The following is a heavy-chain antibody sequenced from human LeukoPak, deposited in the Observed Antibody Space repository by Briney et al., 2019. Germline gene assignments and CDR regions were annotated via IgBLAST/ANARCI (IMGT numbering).Heavy chain of an antibody. V-gene: IGHV3-30-3*01. CDR2: ISYDGSNK. J-gene: IGHJ4*02. CDR1: GFTFSSYA. Sequence: GGSLRLSCAASGFTFSSYAMHWVRQAPGKGLEWVAVISYDGSNKYYADSVKGRFTISRDNSKNTLYLQMNSLRAEDTAVYYCARDRTYFDYWGQGTLVTVSS. CDR3: ARDRTYFDY. D-gene: IGHD3/OR15-3a*01.